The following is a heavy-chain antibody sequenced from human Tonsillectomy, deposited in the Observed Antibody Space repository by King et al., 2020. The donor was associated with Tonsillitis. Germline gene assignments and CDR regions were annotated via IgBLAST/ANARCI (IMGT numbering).Heavy chain of an antibody. Sequence: ITLKESGPTLVKPTQALTLTCTFSGFSLTTTGVGVGWIRQPPGKALEWLALNYWNDDKRYSPSLKSRLTITKDTSKNQVVLTMTSMDPVDTATYYCARRHGGYFMFDFWGQGTPVTVSS. CDR2: NYWNDDK. J-gene: IGHJ4*02. CDR3: ARRHGGYFMFDF. CDR1: GFSLTTTGVG. V-gene: IGHV2-5*01. D-gene: IGHD5-12*01.